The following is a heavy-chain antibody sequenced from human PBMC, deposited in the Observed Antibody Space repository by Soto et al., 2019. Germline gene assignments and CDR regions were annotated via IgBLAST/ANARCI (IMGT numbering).Heavy chain of an antibody. J-gene: IGHJ4*01. D-gene: IGHD6-13*01. Sequence: ASVKVSCKASGYTFTSYAMHWVRQAPGQRLEWMGWINAGNGNTKYSQKFQGRVTITRDTSASTAYMELSSLKSQDTAVYYCGRGAGAKLSSIWGQGTLVTVSS. CDR1: GYTFTSYA. CDR3: GRGAGAKLSSI. V-gene: IGHV1-3*01. CDR2: INAGNGNT.